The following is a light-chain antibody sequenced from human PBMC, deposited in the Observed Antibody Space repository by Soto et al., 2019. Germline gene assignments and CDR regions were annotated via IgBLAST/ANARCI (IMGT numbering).Light chain of an antibody. CDR2: GAS. Sequence: EIVLTQSPGTLSLAPGERATLSCRASQSVGSSYLAWYQQKPGQAPRLLIYGASSRATGIPDRFSGSGSGTDFTLTISRLEPEDFAVYYCQLGTFGQGTKVDI. V-gene: IGKV3-20*01. J-gene: IGKJ1*01. CDR3: QLGT. CDR1: QSVGSSY.